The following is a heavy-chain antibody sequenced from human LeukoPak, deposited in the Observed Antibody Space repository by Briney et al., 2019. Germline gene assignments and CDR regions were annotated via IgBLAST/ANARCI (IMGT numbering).Heavy chain of an antibody. V-gene: IGHV3-74*01. CDR3: ARHSGSYDWFDP. J-gene: IGHJ5*02. CDR1: GFTFSSYW. CDR2: INSDGSST. Sequence: PGGSLRLSCAASGFTFSSYWMHWVRPAPGKGLVWVSRINSDGSSTRYADSVRGRFSISRDNAKNSLYLQMNSLRAEDTAVYYCARHSGSYDWFDPWGQGTLVTVSS. D-gene: IGHD1-26*01.